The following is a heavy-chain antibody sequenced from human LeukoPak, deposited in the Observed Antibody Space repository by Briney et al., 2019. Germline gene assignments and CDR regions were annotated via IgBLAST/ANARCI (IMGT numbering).Heavy chain of an antibody. CDR2: ISGSGGST. V-gene: IGHV3-23*01. CDR3: AKVEHGSGSLPPAAFDI. CDR1: GFTFSSFA. D-gene: IGHD3-10*01. Sequence: PGGSLRLSCAASGFTFSSFAMSWVRQAPGKGLEWVSAISGSGGSTYYADSVKGRFTISRDNSKNTLYLQMNSLRAEDTAVYYCAKVEHGSGSLPPAAFDIWGQGTMVTVSS. J-gene: IGHJ3*02.